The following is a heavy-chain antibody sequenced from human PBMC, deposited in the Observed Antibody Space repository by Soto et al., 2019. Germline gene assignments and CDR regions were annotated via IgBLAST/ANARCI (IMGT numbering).Heavy chain of an antibody. CDR3: AHRKLFVVRGVLVFDY. J-gene: IGHJ4*02. D-gene: IGHD3-10*01. V-gene: IGHV2-5*02. CDR1: GFSLSTSGVG. CDR2: IYWDDDK. Sequence: SCPTLVNPTQTLTLTCTFSGFSLSTSGVGXGWIRQPPGKALEWLALIYWDDDKRYSPSLKSRLTITKDTSKNQVVLTMTNMDPVDTATPYCAHRKLFVVRGVLVFDYWGQGTLVTVSS.